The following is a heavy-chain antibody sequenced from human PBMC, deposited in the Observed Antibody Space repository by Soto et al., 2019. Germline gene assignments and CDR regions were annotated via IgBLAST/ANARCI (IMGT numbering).Heavy chain of an antibody. CDR2: IYPGDSDT. D-gene: IGHD6-6*01. J-gene: IGHJ6*02. CDR3: ASHSSIAARPTQYYYYGMDV. CDR1: GYSFTSNW. V-gene: IGHV5-51*01. Sequence: PGESLKISFKGSGYSFTSNWIGWVRQMPGKGLEWMGIIYPGDSDTRYSPSFQGQVTISADKSISTAYLQWSSLKASDTAMYYCASHSSIAARPTQYYYYGMDVWGQGTTVTVSS.